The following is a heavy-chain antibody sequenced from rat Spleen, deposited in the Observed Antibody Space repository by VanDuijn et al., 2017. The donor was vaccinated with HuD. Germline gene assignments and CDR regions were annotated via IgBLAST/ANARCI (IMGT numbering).Heavy chain of an antibody. CDR1: GFTFSNYG. D-gene: IGHD3-1*01. Sequence: EVQLVESGGGLVQPGRSMKLSCAASGFTFSNYGMAWVRQAPKKGLEWVAYISYDGGSTYYRDPVKGRFTISRDNAKSSLYLQMDSLRSEDTATCYCATLTPLFAYWGQGTLVTVSS. J-gene: IGHJ3*01. CDR2: ISYDGGST. CDR3: ATLTPLFAY. V-gene: IGHV5-20*01.